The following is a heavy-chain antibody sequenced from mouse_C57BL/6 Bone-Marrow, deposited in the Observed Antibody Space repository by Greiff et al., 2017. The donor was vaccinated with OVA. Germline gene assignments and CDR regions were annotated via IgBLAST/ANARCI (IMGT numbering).Heavy chain of an antibody. J-gene: IGHJ1*03. V-gene: IGHV1-22*01. CDR2: INPNNGGT. D-gene: IGHD2-1*01. CDR1: GYTFTDYN. Sequence: VQLKESGPELVKPGASVKMSCKASGYTFTDYNMHWVKQSHGKSLEWIGYINPNNGGTSYNQKFKGKATLTVNKSSSTAYMELRSLTSEDSAVYYCAPYYGNYWYFDVWGTGTTVTVSS. CDR3: APYYGNYWYFDV.